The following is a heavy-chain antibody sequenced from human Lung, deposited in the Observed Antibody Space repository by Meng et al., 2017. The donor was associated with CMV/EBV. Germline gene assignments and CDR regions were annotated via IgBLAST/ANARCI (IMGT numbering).Heavy chain of an antibody. CDR2: IPHRGSS. CDR1: GDSITHHNW. V-gene: IGHV4-4*02. CDR3: LRRSGGSV. D-gene: IGHD3-10*01. Sequence: QLRASGPALVRPSATLSLLCAVSGDSITHHNWWAWVRQPPGKGLEWIGEIPHRGSSAYNPSLKSRVSMSIGKSKNQFSLKLTSVTAADTAVYHCLRRSGGSVWGQGTLVTVSS. J-gene: IGHJ1*01.